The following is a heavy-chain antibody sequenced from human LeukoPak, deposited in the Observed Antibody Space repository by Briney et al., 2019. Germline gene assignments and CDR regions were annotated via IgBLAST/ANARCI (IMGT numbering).Heavy chain of an antibody. D-gene: IGHD2-21*01. CDR2: VHHSGGT. V-gene: IGHV4-4*02. CDR3: ARHGGHYQSDD. CDR1: GGSITSNH. J-gene: IGHJ4*02. Sequence: PSETLSLTCTVSGGSITSNHWSWVRQPPGKGLERIGQVHHSGGTSYNPSLRSRVTISIDKSENQFSLKLNSVTAADTAVYYCARHGGHYQSDDWGQGTLVTVSS.